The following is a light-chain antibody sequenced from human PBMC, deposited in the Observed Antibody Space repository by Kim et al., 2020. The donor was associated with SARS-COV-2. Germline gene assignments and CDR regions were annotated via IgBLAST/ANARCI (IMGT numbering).Light chain of an antibody. CDR3: QAWDSSTVV. CDR1: KLGDKY. V-gene: IGLV3-1*01. Sequence: SYELTQPPSVSVSPGPPSRITCSGDKLGDKYASWYQQKPGQSPVLVIYEDRKRPSGIPERFSGSNSGNTATLTISGTQTMDEADYYCQAWDSSTVVFGGGTQLTVL. J-gene: IGLJ2*01. CDR2: EDR.